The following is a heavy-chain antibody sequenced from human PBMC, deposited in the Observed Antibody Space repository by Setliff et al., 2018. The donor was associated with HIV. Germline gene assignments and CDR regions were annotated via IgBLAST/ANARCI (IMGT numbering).Heavy chain of an antibody. CDR1: GYTFTRYD. V-gene: IGHV1-8*01. J-gene: IGHJ4*02. Sequence: ASVNVSCKASGYTFTRYDINWVRQATGQGLEWMGWMNPNSGNTGYAQKFQGRVTMTRNTSISTAYMELSSLRSEDTAVYYCATSVATFDSVDYWGQGTLVTVSS. D-gene: IGHD1-26*01. CDR2: MNPNSGNT. CDR3: ATSVATFDSVDY.